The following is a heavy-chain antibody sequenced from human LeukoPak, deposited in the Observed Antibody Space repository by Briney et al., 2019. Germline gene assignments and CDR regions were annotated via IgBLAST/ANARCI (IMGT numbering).Heavy chain of an antibody. V-gene: IGHV4-61*02. CDR1: GGSISSGSYY. Sequence: SETLSLTCTVSGGSISSGSYYWSWIRQPAGKGLEWIGRIYTSGSTNYNPSLKSRVTTSVDTSKNQFFLKLSSVTAADTAVYYCAELGITMIGGVWGKGTTVTISS. CDR2: IYTSGST. J-gene: IGHJ6*04. D-gene: IGHD3-10*02. CDR3: AELGITMIGGV.